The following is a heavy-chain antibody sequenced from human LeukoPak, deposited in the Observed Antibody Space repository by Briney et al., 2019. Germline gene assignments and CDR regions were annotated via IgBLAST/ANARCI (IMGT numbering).Heavy chain of an antibody. CDR1: GFTFSSYS. Sequence: GGSLRLSCAASGFTFSSYSMNWVRQAPGKGLEWVSSISSSSSYIYYADSVKGRFTISRDNAKNSLYLQMNSLRAEDTAVYYCARVITMIVVPDAFDIWGQGTMVTVS. V-gene: IGHV3-21*01. CDR3: ARVITMIVVPDAFDI. CDR2: ISSSSSYI. D-gene: IGHD3-22*01. J-gene: IGHJ3*02.